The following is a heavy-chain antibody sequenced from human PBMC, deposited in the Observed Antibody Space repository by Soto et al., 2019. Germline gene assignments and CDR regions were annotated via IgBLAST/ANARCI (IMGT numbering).Heavy chain of an antibody. D-gene: IGHD3-16*02. V-gene: IGHV3-15*01. CDR1: GFTFSNAW. Sequence: PGGSLRLSCAASGFTFSNAWMSWVRQAPGKGLEWVGRIKSKTDGGTTDYAAPVKGRFTISRDDSKNTLYLQMNSLKTEDTAVYFCTTDRDYDYIWGSYRPHYWGQGTLVTVSS. J-gene: IGHJ4*02. CDR3: TTDRDYDYIWGSYRPHY. CDR2: IKSKTDGGTT.